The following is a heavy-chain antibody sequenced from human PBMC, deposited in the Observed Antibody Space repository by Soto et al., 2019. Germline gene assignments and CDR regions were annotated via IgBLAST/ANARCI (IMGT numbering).Heavy chain of an antibody. J-gene: IGHJ4*02. CDR1: GFIFTRYS. CDR3: ARESEDLTSNFDY. CDR2: ISSTTNYI. V-gene: IGHV3-21*06. Sequence: GGSLRLSCAASGFIFTRYSMNWVRQAPGKGLEWVSSISSTTNYIYYGDSMKDRFNISRDNAKNSLYLEMNSLRAEDTAVYYCARESEDLTSNFDYWGQGTLVTVS.